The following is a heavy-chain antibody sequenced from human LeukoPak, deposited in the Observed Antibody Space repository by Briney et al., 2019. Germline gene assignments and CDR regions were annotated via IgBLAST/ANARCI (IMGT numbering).Heavy chain of an antibody. CDR1: GGSFSGYY. Sequence: SETLSLTCAVYGGSFSGYYWSWIRQPPGKGLEWIGEINHSGSTNYNPSLKSRVTISVDTSKNQFPLKLSSVTAADTAVYYCARVAGDYDYVWGSYRFFDYWGQGTLVTVSS. V-gene: IGHV4-34*01. J-gene: IGHJ4*02. CDR3: ARVAGDYDYVWGSYRFFDY. D-gene: IGHD3-16*02. CDR2: INHSGST.